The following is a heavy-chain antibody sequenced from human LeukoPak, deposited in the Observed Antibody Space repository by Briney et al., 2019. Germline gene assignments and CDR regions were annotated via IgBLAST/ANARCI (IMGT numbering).Heavy chain of an antibody. CDR3: ARVKRVLTTTNDAFDI. CDR1: GGSISTYY. Sequence: PSETLSLTCTVSGGSISTYYWSWIRQPPGKGLEWIGYIYYSGSSNYSPSLKSRVTISVDTSKNQFSLRLTSVTAADTAVYYCARVKRVLTTTNDAFDIWGQGTMVTVSS. CDR2: IYYSGSS. J-gene: IGHJ3*02. D-gene: IGHD3-22*01. V-gene: IGHV4-59*01.